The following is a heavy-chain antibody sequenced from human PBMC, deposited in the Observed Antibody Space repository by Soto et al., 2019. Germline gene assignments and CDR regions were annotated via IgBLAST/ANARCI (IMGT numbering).Heavy chain of an antibody. V-gene: IGHV3-30*18. CDR3: AKSGDGYNYLDY. CDR2: ISYDGSNK. J-gene: IGHJ4*02. CDR1: GFTFSSYG. Sequence: VGSLRLSCAASGFTFSSYGMHWVRQAPGKGLEWVAVISYDGSNKYYADSVKGRFTISRDNSKNTLYLQMNSLRAEDTAVYYCAKSGDGYNYLDYWGQGTLVTVSS. D-gene: IGHD5-12*01.